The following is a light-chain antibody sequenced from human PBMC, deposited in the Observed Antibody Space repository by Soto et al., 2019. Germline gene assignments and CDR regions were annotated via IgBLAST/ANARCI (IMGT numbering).Light chain of an antibody. V-gene: IGKV1-12*01. Sequence: DIEMTQSPSSVSASVGDRVTITCRASQRISSWLAWYQQKPGTVPKLLIYVASTLEEGVPSRFSGRGSGTDFTLTISSLQPEDFATYYCQQATSFPLTFGGGTKVEIK. CDR1: QRISSW. CDR2: VAS. J-gene: IGKJ4*01. CDR3: QQATSFPLT.